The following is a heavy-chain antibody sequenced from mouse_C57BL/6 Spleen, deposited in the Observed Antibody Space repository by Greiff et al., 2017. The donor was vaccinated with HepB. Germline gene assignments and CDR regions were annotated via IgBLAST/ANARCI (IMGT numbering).Heavy chain of an antibody. V-gene: IGHV5-4*01. J-gene: IGHJ3*01. CDR3: AREAPTGSAWFAY. CDR1: GFTFSSYA. D-gene: IGHD4-1*02. CDR2: ISDGGSYT. Sequence: EVMLVESGGGLVKPGGSLKLSCAASGFTFSSYAMSWVRQTPEKRLEWVATISDGGSYTYYPDNVKGRFTISRDNAKNNLYLQMSHLKSEDTAMYYCAREAPTGSAWFAYWGQGTLVTVSA.